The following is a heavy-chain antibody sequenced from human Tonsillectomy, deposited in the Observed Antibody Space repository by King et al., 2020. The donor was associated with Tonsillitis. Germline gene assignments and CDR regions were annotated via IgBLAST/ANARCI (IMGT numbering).Heavy chain of an antibody. CDR1: GFSLTTSGVG. V-gene: IGHV2-5*01. CDR3: VHRLGARGDSGYDWVGFDY. CDR2: IYWNDDN. D-gene: IGHD5-12*01. J-gene: IGHJ4*02. Sequence: TLKESGPTLVKPTQTLTLTCTFSGFSLTTSGVGVGWIRQPPGKALEWLALIYWNDDNYYSPSLKSRLTITKDTSKNQVVLAMTNMDPVDTATYYCVHRLGARGDSGYDWVGFDYWGQGTLVTVFS.